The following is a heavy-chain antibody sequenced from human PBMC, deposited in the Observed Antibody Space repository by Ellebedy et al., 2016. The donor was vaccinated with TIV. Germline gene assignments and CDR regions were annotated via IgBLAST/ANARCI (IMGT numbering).Heavy chain of an antibody. Sequence: MPSETLSLTCTVSGGSISSYYWSWIRQPAGKGLEWSGRLYTSGSPNYHPSLKSRVTMSVDTSKNQFPLKLSSVTAADTAVYYCARERDQEVAGIYYYGMDVWGQGTTVTGSS. D-gene: IGHD6-19*01. CDR3: ARERDQEVAGIYYYGMDV. J-gene: IGHJ6*02. CDR1: GGSISSYY. V-gene: IGHV4-4*07. CDR2: LYTSGSP.